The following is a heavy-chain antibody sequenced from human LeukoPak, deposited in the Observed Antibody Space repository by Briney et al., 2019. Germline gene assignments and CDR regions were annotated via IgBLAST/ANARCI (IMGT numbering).Heavy chain of an antibody. CDR2: IYYTGTT. Sequence: SETLSLTCTVSGGSLSSHYWSWVRQPPGKGLELIGHIYYTGTTYYNPSLNSRVTISLDTSRIQFSLRLTSVTAADTAVYYCARFSSDCSTASCYLTYWGQGALVTVSS. CDR1: GGSLSSHY. D-gene: IGHD2-2*01. CDR3: ARFSSDCSTASCYLTY. J-gene: IGHJ4*02. V-gene: IGHV4-59*11.